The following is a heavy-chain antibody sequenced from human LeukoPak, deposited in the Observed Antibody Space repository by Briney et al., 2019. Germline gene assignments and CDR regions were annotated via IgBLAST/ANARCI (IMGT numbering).Heavy chain of an antibody. Sequence: SETLSLTCTVSGASITSYYWSWIRQPPGKGLEWIGYIYYSGSTTYNLSLRSRVTISVDTSKNQFSLKLSSVTAADTAVYYCARVFYYGSGTFDLWGRGTLVTVSS. D-gene: IGHD3-10*01. CDR2: IYYSGST. V-gene: IGHV4-59*01. CDR1: GASITSYY. CDR3: ARVFYYGSGTFDL. J-gene: IGHJ2*01.